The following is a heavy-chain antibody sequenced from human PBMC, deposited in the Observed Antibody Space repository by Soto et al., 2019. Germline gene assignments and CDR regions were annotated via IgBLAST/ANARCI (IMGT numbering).Heavy chain of an antibody. D-gene: IGHD5-18*01. J-gene: IGHJ6*02. CDR1: GYTLTELS. Sequence: ASVKVSCKVSGYTLTELSMHWVRQAPGKGLEWMGGFDPEDGETIYAQKFQGRVTMTEDTSTDTAYMELSSLRSEDTAVYYCATVFSAMGGAGYYYGMDVWGQGTTVTVSS. V-gene: IGHV1-24*01. CDR2: FDPEDGET. CDR3: ATVFSAMGGAGYYYGMDV.